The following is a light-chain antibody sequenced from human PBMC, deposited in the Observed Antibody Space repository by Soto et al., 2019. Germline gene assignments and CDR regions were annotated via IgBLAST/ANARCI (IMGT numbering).Light chain of an antibody. CDR3: QHYGSSPT. J-gene: IGKJ1*01. CDR1: QSVSSSY. V-gene: IGKV3-20*01. CDR2: GAS. Sequence: EIVLTQSPGTLSLSPGERATLSCRASQSVSSSYLAWYQQKPGQAPRLLIYGASSRATGIPDSFSGSGSGKVFPPTISRLAPEDFAVYYCQHYGSSPTFGQGTKVEIK.